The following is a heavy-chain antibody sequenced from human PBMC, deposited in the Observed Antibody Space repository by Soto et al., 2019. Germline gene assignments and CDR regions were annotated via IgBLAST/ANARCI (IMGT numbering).Heavy chain of an antibody. J-gene: IGHJ4*02. CDR1: GDSISSGDYY. D-gene: IGHD6-13*01. CDR3: ARGFKRYSSPPGPLEY. CDR2: IYYSGNT. V-gene: IGHV4-30-4*01. Sequence: QVQLRESGPGLVKPSQTLSLTCTVSGDSISSGDYYWSWIRQPPGKGLEWIGCIYYSGNTYYNPSLKRRFSISVDTSKNQFSLQLSSVTVADTAVYYCARGFKRYSSPPGPLEYWGPGTLVTVSS.